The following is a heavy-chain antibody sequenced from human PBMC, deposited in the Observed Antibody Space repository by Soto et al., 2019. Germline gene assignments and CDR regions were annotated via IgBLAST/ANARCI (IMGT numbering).Heavy chain of an antibody. CDR1: GFTFSSYW. Sequence: PGGSLRLSGAASGFTFSSYWMHWVRQAPGKGLVWVSRINSDGSSTNYADFVKGRFTISRDNAKNTLYLQMNSLRVEDTAVYYCSRVGGSTWHWGQGTLVTVSS. CDR3: SRVGGSTWH. CDR2: INSDGSST. D-gene: IGHD1-26*01. J-gene: IGHJ4*02. V-gene: IGHV3-74*01.